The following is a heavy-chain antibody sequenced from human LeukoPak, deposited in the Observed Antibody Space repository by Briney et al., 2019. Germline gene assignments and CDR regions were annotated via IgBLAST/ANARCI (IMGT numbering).Heavy chain of an antibody. J-gene: IGHJ6*02. Sequence: PSETLSLTCTVSGGSISSYYWSWIRQPPGKGLEWIGYIYYTGSTNYNPSLKSRVTMSVDTSKNQFSLKLSSVTAADTAVYYCAKALWFGELLSLYGMDVWGQGTTVTVSS. D-gene: IGHD3-10*01. CDR2: IYYTGST. V-gene: IGHV4-59*01. CDR1: GGSISSYY. CDR3: AKALWFGELLSLYGMDV.